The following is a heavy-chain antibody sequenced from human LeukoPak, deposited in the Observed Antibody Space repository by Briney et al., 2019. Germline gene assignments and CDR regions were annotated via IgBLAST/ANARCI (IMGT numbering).Heavy chain of an antibody. CDR2: IHYSGTI. CDR1: VGSIRSYY. J-gene: IGHJ5*02. Sequence: SETLSLTCSVSVGSIRSYYWSWIRQSPGKGLDWIGYIHYSGTINYNPSLKSRFTMSVDTSKNQFSLKVTSVTAADTAVYYCAKNGLGTGWFEGWFDPWGQGTLVTVSS. V-gene: IGHV4-59*01. D-gene: IGHD6-19*01. CDR3: AKNGLGTGWFEGWFDP.